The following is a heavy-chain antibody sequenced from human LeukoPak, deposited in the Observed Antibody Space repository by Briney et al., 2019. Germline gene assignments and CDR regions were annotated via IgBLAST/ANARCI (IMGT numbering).Heavy chain of an antibody. J-gene: IGHJ4*02. CDR3: ARHTTVVTGYFDY. D-gene: IGHD4-23*01. Sequence: SETLSLTCTVSGGSISSTDYFWGWVRQPPGKGPEWIGSVDYSGSTYYNPSLKSRVTISLDTSKNQFSLKLSSVTAADTAVYYCARHTTVVTGYFDYWGQGTLVTVSS. V-gene: IGHV4-39*07. CDR1: GGSISSTDYF. CDR2: VDYSGST.